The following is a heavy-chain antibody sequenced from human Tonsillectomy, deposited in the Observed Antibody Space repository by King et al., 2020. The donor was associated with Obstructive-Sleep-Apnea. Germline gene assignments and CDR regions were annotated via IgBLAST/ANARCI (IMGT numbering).Heavy chain of an antibody. CDR1: GGSISSSSYY. CDR2: IYYSGST. CDR3: ARERGGIAVAGSIDY. J-gene: IGHJ4*02. Sequence: QLQESGPGLVKPSETLSLTCTVSGGSISSSSYYWGWIRQPPGKGLEWIGSIYYSGSTYYNPSLKSRVTISVDTSKNQFSLKLSSVTAADTAVYYCARERGGIAVAGSIDYWGQGTLVTVSS. D-gene: IGHD6-19*01. V-gene: IGHV4-39*07.